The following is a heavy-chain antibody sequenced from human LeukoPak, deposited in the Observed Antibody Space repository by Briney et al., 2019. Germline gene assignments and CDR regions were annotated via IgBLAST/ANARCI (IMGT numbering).Heavy chain of an antibody. CDR3: VRDGLLWYGGAT. J-gene: IGHJ3*01. Sequence: QPGGSLRLSCTASGFSFSSYWMHWVRQVPGKGLVWVSCLNSDGTRISYADSVKGRFTISRDNSKNTLYLQVNSLRVEDTAVYYCVRDGLLWYGGATWGQGTMVTVSS. CDR2: LNSDGTRI. D-gene: IGHD2-21*01. V-gene: IGHV3-74*01. CDR1: GFSFSSYW.